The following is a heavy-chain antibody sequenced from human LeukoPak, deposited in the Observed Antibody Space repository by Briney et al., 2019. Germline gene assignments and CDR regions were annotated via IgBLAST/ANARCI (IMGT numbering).Heavy chain of an antibody. CDR2: INHSGST. D-gene: IGHD6-19*01. V-gene: IGHV4-34*01. CDR3: ARSIAVAVQEYYYYYMDV. CDR1: GGSFSGYY. J-gene: IGHJ6*03. Sequence: PSETLSLTCAVYGGSFSGYYWSWIRQPPGKGLEWIGEINHSGSTNYNPSLKSRVTISVDKSKNQFSLKLSSVTAADTAVYYCARSIAVAVQEYYYYYMDVWGKGTTVTVSS.